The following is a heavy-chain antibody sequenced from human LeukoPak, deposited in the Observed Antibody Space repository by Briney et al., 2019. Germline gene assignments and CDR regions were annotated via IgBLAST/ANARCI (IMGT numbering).Heavy chain of an antibody. D-gene: IGHD2-2*02. CDR3: ARGILGYCSSTSCYNSHYYYYMDV. V-gene: IGHV4-59*11. J-gene: IGHJ6*03. CDR2: INYSGST. Sequence: SGTLSLTCAASGGTISSHCWSWIRQPPGKGLEWIGRINYSGSTKYKRSLKSRVTISVDTSKNQFSLKLSSVTAADTAVYYCARGILGYCSSTSCYNSHYYYYMDVWGKGTTVTVSS. CDR1: GGTISSHC.